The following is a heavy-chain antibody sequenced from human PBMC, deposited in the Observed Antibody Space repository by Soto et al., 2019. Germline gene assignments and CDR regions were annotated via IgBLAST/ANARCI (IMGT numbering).Heavy chain of an antibody. CDR1: GGSISSSSHY. CDR3: ARHRGSYGGEYYFDF. V-gene: IGHV4-39*01. CDR2: IYYTERT. Sequence: PSETLSLTCTVSGGSISSSSHYWGWVRQPPGKGLEWIGTIYYTERTSYNPSLKSRVIISVDPSKNQFSLKVRSVTAADTAVYYCARHRGSYGGEYYFDFWGQGTLVTVPQ. J-gene: IGHJ4*02. D-gene: IGHD5-18*01.